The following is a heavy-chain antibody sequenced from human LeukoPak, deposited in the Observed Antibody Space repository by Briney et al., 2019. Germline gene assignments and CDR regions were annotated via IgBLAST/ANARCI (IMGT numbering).Heavy chain of an antibody. CDR1: GFTFSDYY. V-gene: IGHV3-11*01. CDR2: ISSSGNTI. J-gene: IGHJ4*02. D-gene: IGHD6-13*01. CDR3: ARVSSSSWFGTALYLDY. Sequence: PGGSLRLSCAASGFTFSDYYMSWIRQAPGKGLEWVSYISSSGNTIYYADSVKGRFTISRDNAKNSLYLQMNSLRAEDTAVYYCARVSSSSWFGTALYLDYWGQGTLVTVSS.